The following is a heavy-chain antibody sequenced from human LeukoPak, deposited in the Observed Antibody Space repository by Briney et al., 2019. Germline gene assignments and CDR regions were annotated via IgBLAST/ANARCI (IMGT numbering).Heavy chain of an antibody. CDR1: GGSVSSGSYY. Sequence: SETLSLTCTVSGGSVSSGSYYWSWIRQPPGKGLEWIGYIYYSGSTNYNPSLKSQVTISVDTSKNQFSLKLSSVTAADTAVYYCARGSSPNWFDPWGQGTLVTVSS. J-gene: IGHJ5*02. V-gene: IGHV4-61*01. CDR2: IYYSGST. D-gene: IGHD6-6*01. CDR3: ARGSSPNWFDP.